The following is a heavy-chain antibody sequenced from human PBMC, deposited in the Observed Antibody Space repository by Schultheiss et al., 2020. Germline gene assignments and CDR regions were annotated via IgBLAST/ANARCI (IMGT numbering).Heavy chain of an antibody. D-gene: IGHD3-10*01. CDR2: ISGSGGST. Sequence: GGSLRLSCAASGFTFSSYAMSWVRQAPGKGLEWVSAISGSGGSTYYADSVKGRFTISRDNSKNTLYLQMNSLRAEDTAVYYCAKGDGAYYYGSGSFYYYYYGMDVWGQGTTVTVSS. J-gene: IGHJ6*02. CDR3: AKGDGAYYYGSGSFYYYYYGMDV. V-gene: IGHV3-23*01. CDR1: GFTFSSYA.